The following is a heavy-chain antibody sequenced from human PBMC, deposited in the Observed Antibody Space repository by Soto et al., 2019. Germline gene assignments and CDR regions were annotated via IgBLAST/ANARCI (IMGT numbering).Heavy chain of an antibody. J-gene: IGHJ5*01. CDR3: AIEHPFYHSTRWFAS. CDR2: IYYSGST. CDR1: GCSISSYY. Sequence: AETLSLTCAVSGCSISSYYWSWIRQPPGKGLEWIGYIYYSGSTNYNPSLKSRVTISVDTSKNQFSLKLSSVTAADTAVYYCAIEHPFYHSTRWFASWGQETLVTVPS. V-gene: IGHV4-59*01. D-gene: IGHD3-22*01.